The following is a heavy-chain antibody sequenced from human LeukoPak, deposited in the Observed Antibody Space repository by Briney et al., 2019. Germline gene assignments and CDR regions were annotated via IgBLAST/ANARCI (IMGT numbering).Heavy chain of an antibody. Sequence: PSETLSLTCTVSGGSISSSSYYWGWIRQPPGKGLEWIGSIYYSGSTYYNPSLKSRVTISVDTSKNQFSLKLSSVTAADTAVYYCARGVGYYYDSSGLHYFDYWGQGTLVTVSS. J-gene: IGHJ4*02. D-gene: IGHD3-22*01. CDR1: GGSISSSSYY. CDR2: IYYSGST. CDR3: ARGVGYYYDSSGLHYFDY. V-gene: IGHV4-39*01.